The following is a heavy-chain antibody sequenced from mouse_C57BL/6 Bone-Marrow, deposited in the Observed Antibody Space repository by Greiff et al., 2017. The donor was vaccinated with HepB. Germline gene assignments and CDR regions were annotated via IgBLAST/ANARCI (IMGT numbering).Heavy chain of an antibody. Sequence: EVKLVESGGGLVKPGGSLKLSCAASGFTFSDYGMHWVRQAPEKGLEWVAYISSGSSTIYYADTVKGRFTISRDNAKNTLFLQMTSLRSEDTAMYYCARERPDGYLDYWGQGTSVTVSS. D-gene: IGHD2-3*01. CDR1: GFTFSDYG. CDR2: ISSGSSTI. V-gene: IGHV5-17*01. CDR3: ARERPDGYLDY. J-gene: IGHJ4*01.